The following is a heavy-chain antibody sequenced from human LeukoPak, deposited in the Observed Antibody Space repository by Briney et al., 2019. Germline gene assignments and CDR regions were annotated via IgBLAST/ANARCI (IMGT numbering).Heavy chain of an antibody. CDR2: INPSGGST. D-gene: IGHD2-8*01. J-gene: IGHJ4*02. CDR3: ACMAVGYCTNGVCSIDY. Sequence: ASVKVSCKASGYTFTSYYMHWVRQAPGQGLEWMGIINPSGGSTSYAQKFQGRVTMTRDTSTSTVYMELSSLRSEDTAVYYCACMAVGYCTNGVCSIDYWGQGTLVTVSS. CDR1: GYTFTSYY. V-gene: IGHV1-46*01.